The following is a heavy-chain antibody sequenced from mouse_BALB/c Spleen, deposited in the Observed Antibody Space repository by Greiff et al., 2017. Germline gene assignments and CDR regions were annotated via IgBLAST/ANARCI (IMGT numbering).Heavy chain of an antibody. CDR3: ARDDYDVRFAY. Sequence: QVQLKQSGAELVRPGVSVKISCKGSGYTFTDYAMHWVKQSHAKRLEWIGVISTYYGDASYNQKFKGKATMTVDKSSSTAYMELARLTSEDSAIYYCARDDYDVRFAYWGQGTLVTVSA. D-gene: IGHD2-4*01. CDR1: GYTFTDYA. J-gene: IGHJ3*01. V-gene: IGHV1S137*01. CDR2: ISTYYGDA.